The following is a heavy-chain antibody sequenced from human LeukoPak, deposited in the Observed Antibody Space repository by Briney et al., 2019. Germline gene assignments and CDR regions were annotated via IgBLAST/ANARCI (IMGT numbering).Heavy chain of an antibody. CDR2: INPSGGST. J-gene: IGHJ6*02. V-gene: IGHV1-46*01. CDR3: ARGDYYDSSGYYFRAGVGMDV. CDR1: GYTFTSYY. Sequence: ASVKVSCKASGYTFTSYYMHWVRQAPGQGLEWMGIINPSGGSTSYAQKFQGRVTMTRDTSTSTVYMELSSLRSEDTAVYYCARGDYYDSSGYYFRAGVGMDVWGQGTTVTVSS. D-gene: IGHD3-22*01.